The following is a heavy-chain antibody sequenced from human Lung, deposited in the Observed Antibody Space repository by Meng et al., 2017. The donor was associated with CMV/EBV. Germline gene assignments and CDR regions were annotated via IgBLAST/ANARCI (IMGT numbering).Heavy chain of an antibody. CDR3: ARDQGSYEQLAPDYYYGMDV. V-gene: IGHV3-21*01. CDR2: ITSASRYI. D-gene: IGHD1-1*01. CDR1: GFTFGFYS. J-gene: IGHJ6*02. Sequence: GEXXKISCAASGFTFGFYSLNWVRQAPGKGLEWVASITSASRYIFYADSVRGRFTVSRDNAKNSIYLQMNSLRAEDTAVYYCARDQGSYEQLAPDYYYGMDVWGQGTXVTVSS.